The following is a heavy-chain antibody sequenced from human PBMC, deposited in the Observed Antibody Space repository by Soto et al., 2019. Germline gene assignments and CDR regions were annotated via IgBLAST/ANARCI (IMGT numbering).Heavy chain of an antibody. D-gene: IGHD2-15*01. J-gene: IGHJ4*02. CDR2: ISGSGGST. V-gene: IGHV3-23*01. CDR3: ATRNDICSGGSCYLGY. Sequence: EVQLLESGGGLVQPGGSLRLSCAASGFTFSSYAMSWVRQAPGKGLEWVSAISGSGGSTYYADSVKGRFTISRDNSKNPLYLQMNSLRAEDTAVYYCATRNDICSGGSCYLGYWGQGTLVTVSS. CDR1: GFTFSSYA.